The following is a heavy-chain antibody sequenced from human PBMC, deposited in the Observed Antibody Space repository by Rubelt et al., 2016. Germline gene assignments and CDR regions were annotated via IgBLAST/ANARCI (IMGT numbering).Heavy chain of an antibody. CDR1: GGSISSSSYY. J-gene: IGHJ4*02. CDR2: IYYSGST. V-gene: IGHV4-39*01. Sequence: QLQLQESGPGLVKPSETLSLTCTVSGGSISSSSYYWGWIRQPPGKGLEWIGSIYYSGSTYYNPSLKSRVTISVDTSKNQFSLKRSSVTAADTAVYYGASHIDGYGYYWGQGTLVTVSS. CDR3: ASHIDGYGYY. D-gene: IGHD5-24*01.